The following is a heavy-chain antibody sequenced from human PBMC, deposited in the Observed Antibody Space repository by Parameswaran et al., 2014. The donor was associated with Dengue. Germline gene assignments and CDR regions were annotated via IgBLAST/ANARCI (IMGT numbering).Heavy chain of an antibody. D-gene: IGHD6-13*01. CDR2: ISSSSSYI. Sequence: KWIRQPPGKGVEWVSSISSSSSYIYYADSVKGRFTISRDNAKNSLYLQMNSLRAEDTAVYYCARSAAAGNEDYWGQGTLVTVSS. J-gene: IGHJ4*02. CDR3: ARSAAAGNEDY. V-gene: IGHV3-21*01.